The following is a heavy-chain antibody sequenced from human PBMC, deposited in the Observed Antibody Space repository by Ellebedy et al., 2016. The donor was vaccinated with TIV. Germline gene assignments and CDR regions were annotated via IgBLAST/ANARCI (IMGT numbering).Heavy chain of an antibody. CDR1: GFTFSSYG. D-gene: IGHD6-13*01. Sequence: PGGSLRLSCAASGFTFSSYGMHWVRQAPGKGLEWVSVIWYDGSNKYYADSVKGRFTISRDNSKNTLYLQMNSLRAEDTAVYYCARSFIAAAGTGRYFDYWGQGTLVTVSS. J-gene: IGHJ4*02. CDR2: IWYDGSNK. CDR3: ARSFIAAAGTGRYFDY. V-gene: IGHV3-33*01.